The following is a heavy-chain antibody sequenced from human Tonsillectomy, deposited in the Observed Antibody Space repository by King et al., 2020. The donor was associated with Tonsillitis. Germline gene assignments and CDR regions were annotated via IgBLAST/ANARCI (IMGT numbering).Heavy chain of an antibody. CDR3: ARDSSAWNVLDY. V-gene: IGHV3-21*01. J-gene: IGHJ4*02. CDR1: GFTFSSYS. D-gene: IGHD6-19*01. Sequence: VQLVESGGGLVKPGGSLRLSCAASGFTFSSYSMNWVRQAPGKGLEWVSSISSSSSYIYYTDSVKGRFTISRDNAKNSLYLQMNSLRAEDTAVYYCARDSSAWNVLDYWGQGTLVTVSS. CDR2: ISSSSSYI.